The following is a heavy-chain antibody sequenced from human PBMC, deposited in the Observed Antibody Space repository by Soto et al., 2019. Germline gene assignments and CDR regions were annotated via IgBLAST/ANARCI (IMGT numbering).Heavy chain of an antibody. CDR2: IYYSGST. Sequence: SETLSLTCTVSGGSISSSSYYWGWIRHPPGKGLEWIGSIYYSGSTYYNPSLKSRVTISVDTSKNQFSLKLSSVTAADTAVYYCARHPGLSGYQEDYNWFDPWGQGTLVTVSS. V-gene: IGHV4-39*01. J-gene: IGHJ5*02. CDR1: GGSISSSSYY. CDR3: ARHPGLSGYQEDYNWFDP. D-gene: IGHD3-22*01.